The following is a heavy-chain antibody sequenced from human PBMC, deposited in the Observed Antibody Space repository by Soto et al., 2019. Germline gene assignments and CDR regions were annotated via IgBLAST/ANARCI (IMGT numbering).Heavy chain of an antibody. CDR2: INHSGST. CDR1: GGSFSGYY. J-gene: IGHJ4*02. Sequence: SETLSLTCAVYGGSFSGYYWSWIRQPPGKGLEWIGEINHSGSTNYNPSLKSRVTISVDTSKNQFSLKLSSVTAADTAVYYCARGRKARCSGGSCDYSYYFDYWGQGTLVTVSS. D-gene: IGHD2-15*01. CDR3: ARGRKARCSGGSCDYSYYFDY. V-gene: IGHV4-34*01.